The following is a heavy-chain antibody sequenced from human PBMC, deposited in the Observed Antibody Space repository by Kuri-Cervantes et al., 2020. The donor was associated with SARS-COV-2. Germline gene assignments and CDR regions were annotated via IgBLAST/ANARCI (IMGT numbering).Heavy chain of an antibody. CDR3: ARGRIWFGNAFDY. CDR2: INHSGST. Sequence: ESLKISCTASGFTFTYAWMNWVRQAPGKGLEWIGEINHSGSTNYNPSLKSRVTISVDTSKNQFSLKLSSVTAADTAVYYCARGRIWFGNAFDYWGQGTLVTVSS. CDR1: GFTFTYAW. J-gene: IGHJ4*02. D-gene: IGHD3-10*01. V-gene: IGHV4-34*01.